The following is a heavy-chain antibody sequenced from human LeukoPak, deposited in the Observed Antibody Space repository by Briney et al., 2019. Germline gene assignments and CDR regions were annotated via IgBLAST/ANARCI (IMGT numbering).Heavy chain of an antibody. CDR2: ISTNGDRT. CDR3: ARGVAISSSGWYDTFDY. J-gene: IGHJ4*02. Sequence: PGGSLRLSCGASGFTFSNSAMYWVRQAPGKGLEFVSVISTNGDRTYYADSVKGRFTIPRDNSKNTLYLQMGSLRADDMAVYYCARGVAISSSGWYDTFDYWGQGALVTISS. V-gene: IGHV3-64*02. CDR1: GFTFSNSA. D-gene: IGHD6-19*01.